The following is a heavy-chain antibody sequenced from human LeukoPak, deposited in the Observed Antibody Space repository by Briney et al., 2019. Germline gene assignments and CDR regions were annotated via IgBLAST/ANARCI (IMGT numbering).Heavy chain of an antibody. J-gene: IGHJ3*02. CDR2: IHYSEST. CDR3: ASRSGSFSDALDI. V-gene: IGHV4-59*08. Sequence: PSETLSLTCTVSGGYIRSYYWGWIRQPPGKGLEWIGYIHYSESTKYNPSLKSRVTMSVDTSKNQFSLKLSSVTAADTAVYYCASRSGSFSDALDIWGQGTLVTVSS. CDR1: GGYIRSYY. D-gene: IGHD3-10*01.